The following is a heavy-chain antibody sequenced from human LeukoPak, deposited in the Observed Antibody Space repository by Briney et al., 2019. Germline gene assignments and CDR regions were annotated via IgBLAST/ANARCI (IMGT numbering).Heavy chain of an antibody. Sequence: SETLSLTCTVSGSSISSGDYYWSWIRQPPGKGPEWIGYIYYSGSTFYNPSLKSRVTISADTSKNQFSLKLSSVTAADTAVYYSAIGSSWGFFQHWGQGTLVTVSS. V-gene: IGHV4-30-4*08. J-gene: IGHJ1*01. CDR2: IYYSGST. D-gene: IGHD6-13*01. CDR1: GSSISSGDYY. CDR3: AIGSSWGFFQH.